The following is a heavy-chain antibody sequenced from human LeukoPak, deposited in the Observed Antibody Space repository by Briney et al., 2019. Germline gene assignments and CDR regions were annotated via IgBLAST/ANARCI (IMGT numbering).Heavy chain of an antibody. J-gene: IGHJ6*02. CDR2: IYYSGST. D-gene: IGHD4-17*01. CDR1: GGSISSGDYY. V-gene: IGHV4-30-4*01. Sequence: PSETLSLTCTVSGGSISSGDYYWSWIRQPPGKGLEWIGYIYYSGSTYYNPSLKSRVTISVDTSKNQFSLKLSSVTAADTAVYYCARDSQDGYYYYGMDVWGQGTTVTVSS. CDR3: ARDSQDGYYYYGMDV.